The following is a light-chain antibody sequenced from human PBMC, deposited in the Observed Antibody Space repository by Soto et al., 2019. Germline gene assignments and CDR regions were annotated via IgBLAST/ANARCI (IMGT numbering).Light chain of an antibody. CDR1: NIGSKS. Sequence: SYELTQPPSVSVAPGQTASITCGGNNIGSKSVHCYQQKPGQAPVLVVFDDRDRPSGVPDRFSGSNSGHTATLTISRVEAGDEAAYYCQVWDISSDPNYVFGTGTKLTVL. CDR3: QVWDISSDPNYV. CDR2: DDR. V-gene: IGLV3-21*02. J-gene: IGLJ1*01.